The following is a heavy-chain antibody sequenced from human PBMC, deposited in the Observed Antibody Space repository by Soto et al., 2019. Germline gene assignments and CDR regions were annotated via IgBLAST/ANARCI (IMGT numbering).Heavy chain of an antibody. D-gene: IGHD6-19*01. V-gene: IGHV4-34*01. CDR1: GGSFSGYY. Sequence: PSETLSLTCAVYGGSFSGYYWSWIRQPPGKGLEWIGEINSTGSPKYNPSLMSRVTISVDTSKNQFSMKLSSVTAADTAVFYCPRSREQWLVDAFDIWGQGTMVTVSS. J-gene: IGHJ3*02. CDR2: INSTGSP. CDR3: PRSREQWLVDAFDI.